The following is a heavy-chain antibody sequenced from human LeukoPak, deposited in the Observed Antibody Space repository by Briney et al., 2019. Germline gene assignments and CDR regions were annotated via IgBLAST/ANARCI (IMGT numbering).Heavy chain of an antibody. CDR3: ARDSGVEWDYFAY. CDR2: IKQDGSEK. Sequence: PGGSLRLSCAASGFTFSSYWMSWVRQAPGKGLEWVANIKQDGSEKYYVDSVKGRFTISRDNAKNSLYLQMNSLRAEDTAVYYCARDSGVEWDYFAYGGQGSLVTVSS. D-gene: IGHD6-25*01. CDR1: GFTFSSYW. V-gene: IGHV3-7*01. J-gene: IGHJ4*02.